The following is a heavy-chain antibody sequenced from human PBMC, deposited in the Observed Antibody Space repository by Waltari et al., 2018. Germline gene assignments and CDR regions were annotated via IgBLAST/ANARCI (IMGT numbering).Heavy chain of an antibody. CDR2: INHSGST. CDR1: GGSFSGYH. CDR3: ARGVVVAAPASNYYMDV. V-gene: IGHV4-34*01. J-gene: IGHJ6*03. D-gene: IGHD2-15*01. Sequence: QVQLQQWGAGLLTPSATLSLTCAVYGGSFSGYHWSWIRQPPGKGLEWIGEINHSGSTNYNPSLKSRVTISVDTSKNQFSLKLSSVTAADTAVYYCARGVVVAAPASNYYMDVWGKGTTVTISS.